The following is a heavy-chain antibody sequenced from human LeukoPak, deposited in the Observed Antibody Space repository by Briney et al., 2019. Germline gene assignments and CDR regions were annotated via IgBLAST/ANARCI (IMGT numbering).Heavy chain of an antibody. Sequence: PGGSLRLSCAASEFTFSSYSMNWVRQAPGKGLQWISAISDYGSATYYADSVTGRFTISRDNSKNTLYLQMNSLRAEDTAVYYCARRILGFCTSTSCPHYYGLDVWGQGTTVTVSS. V-gene: IGHV3-23*01. CDR3: ARRILGFCTSTSCPHYYGLDV. D-gene: IGHD2-2*01. CDR2: ISDYGSAT. J-gene: IGHJ6*02. CDR1: EFTFSSYS.